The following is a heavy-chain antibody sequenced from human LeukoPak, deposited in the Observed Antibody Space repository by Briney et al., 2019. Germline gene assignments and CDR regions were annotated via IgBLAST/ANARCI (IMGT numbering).Heavy chain of an antibody. Sequence: SETLSLTCTVSGGSISSYYWSWIRQPPGKGLEWIGYIYYSGSTNYNPSLKSRVTISIDASKSQFSLKLSSVTAADTAIYYCARVNYYDSSRLDYWGQGTLVTVSS. V-gene: IGHV4-59*08. J-gene: IGHJ4*02. D-gene: IGHD3-22*01. CDR3: ARVNYYDSSRLDY. CDR1: GGSISSYY. CDR2: IYYSGST.